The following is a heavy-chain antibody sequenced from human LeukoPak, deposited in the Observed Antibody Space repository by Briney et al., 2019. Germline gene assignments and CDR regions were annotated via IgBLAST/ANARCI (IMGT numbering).Heavy chain of an antibody. CDR1: GFTFSSYS. J-gene: IGHJ4*02. CDR2: ISSSSSYI. V-gene: IGHV3-21*01. Sequence: PGGSLRLSCAASGFTFSSYSMNWVRQAPGKGLEWVSSISSSSSYIYCADSVKGRFTISRDNAKNSLYLQMNSLRAEDTAVYYCARDYIVATRGYFDYWGQGTLVTVSS. D-gene: IGHD5-12*01. CDR3: ARDYIVATRGYFDY.